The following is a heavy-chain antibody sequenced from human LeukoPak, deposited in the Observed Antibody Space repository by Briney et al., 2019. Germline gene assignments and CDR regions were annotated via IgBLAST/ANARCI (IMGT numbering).Heavy chain of an antibody. CDR1: GFTFSGYS. CDR3: ARGDYYDSSGYYYGPDY. D-gene: IGHD3-22*01. Sequence: GGSLRLSCAASGFTFSGYSMNWVRQAPGEGLGWVLSISSSSSYIYFVDSVKGRFTISRDNAKNSLYLLMNSLRAEDTAVYYCARGDYYDSSGYYYGPDYWGQGTLVTVSS. CDR2: ISSSSSYI. V-gene: IGHV3-21*01. J-gene: IGHJ4*02.